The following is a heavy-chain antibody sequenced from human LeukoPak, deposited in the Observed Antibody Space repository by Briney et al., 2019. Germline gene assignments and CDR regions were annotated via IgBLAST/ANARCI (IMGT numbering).Heavy chain of an antibody. D-gene: IGHD3-10*01. CDR3: AIYYGSGSYYNGDFALVH. J-gene: IGHJ4*02. Sequence: SQTLSLTCTVSGGSISSGDYYWSWIRQPPGKGLEWIGYIYYSGSTYYNPSLKSRVTISVDTSKNQFSLKLSSATAADTAVYYCAIYYGSGSYYNGDFALVHWGQGTLVTVSS. CDR2: IYYSGST. V-gene: IGHV4-30-4*01. CDR1: GGSISSGDYY.